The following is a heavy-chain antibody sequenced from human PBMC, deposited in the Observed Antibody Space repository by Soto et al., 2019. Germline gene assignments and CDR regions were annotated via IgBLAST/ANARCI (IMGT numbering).Heavy chain of an antibody. J-gene: IGHJ5*02. V-gene: IGHV4-59*01. Sequence: SETLSLTCTVSGGSISSYYWSWIRQPPGKGLEWIGYIYYSGSTNYNPSLKSRVTISVDTSKNQFSLKLSSVTAADTAVYYCARHNYDFWSGYSVRPLGRYDWFDPWGQGTLVTVSS. CDR3: ARHNYDFWSGYSVRPLGRYDWFDP. CDR2: IYYSGST. D-gene: IGHD3-3*01. CDR1: GGSISSYY.